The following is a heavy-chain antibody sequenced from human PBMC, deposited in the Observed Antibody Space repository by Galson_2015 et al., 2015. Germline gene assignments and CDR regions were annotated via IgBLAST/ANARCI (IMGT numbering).Heavy chain of an antibody. CDR2: IYSGGST. CDR3: ARPSVTTDAFDI. J-gene: IGHJ3*02. CDR1: GFTVSSNY. Sequence: CAASGFTVSSNYMSWVRQAPGKGLEWVSVIYSGGSTYYADSVKGRFTISRDNSKNTLYLQMNSLRAEDTAVYYCARPSVTTDAFDIWGQGTMVTVSS. V-gene: IGHV3-53*01. D-gene: IGHD4-17*01.